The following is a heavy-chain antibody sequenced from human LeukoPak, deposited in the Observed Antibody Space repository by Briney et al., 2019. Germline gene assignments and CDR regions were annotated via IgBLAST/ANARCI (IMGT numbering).Heavy chain of an antibody. CDR1: GGSISSSSYY. Sequence: PSETLSLTCTVSGGSISSSSYYWGWIRQPPGKGLEWIGSIYYSGSTYYNPSLKSRVTISVDTSKNQFSLKLSSVTAADTAVYYCARVVVVVTANYYYYYYMDVWGKGTTVTVSS. D-gene: IGHD2-21*02. CDR3: ARVVVVVTANYYYYYYMDV. J-gene: IGHJ6*03. V-gene: IGHV4-39*07. CDR2: IYYSGST.